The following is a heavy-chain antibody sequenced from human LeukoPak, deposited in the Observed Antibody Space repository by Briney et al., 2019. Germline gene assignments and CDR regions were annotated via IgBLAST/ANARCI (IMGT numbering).Heavy chain of an antibody. CDR1: GYTFTSYY. V-gene: IGHV1-46*03. CDR2: INPSGGST. CDR3: TMVRGVRSVWFDP. D-gene: IGHD3-10*01. J-gene: IGHJ5*02. Sequence: ASVKVSCKASGYTFTSYYMHWVRQAPAQGLEWMGIINPSGGSTSYAQKFQGRVTMTRDTSTSTVYMELSSLRSEDTAVYYCTMVRGVRSVWFDPWGQGTLVTVSS.